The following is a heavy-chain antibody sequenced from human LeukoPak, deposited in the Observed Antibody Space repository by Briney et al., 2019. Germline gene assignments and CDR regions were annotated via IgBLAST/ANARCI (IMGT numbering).Heavy chain of an antibody. J-gene: IGHJ4*02. Sequence: SETLSLTCSVSRGSISDYYWSWLPQPPGKGLEWIGYVSYSGNTNYNPSLKSRVTISVDTSKNQFSLKLSSVTAADTAVYYCAEGYNPYYFDYWGRGTLVTVSS. D-gene: IGHD1-14*01. CDR3: AEGYNPYYFDY. CDR1: RGSISDYY. CDR2: VSYSGNT. V-gene: IGHV4-59*01.